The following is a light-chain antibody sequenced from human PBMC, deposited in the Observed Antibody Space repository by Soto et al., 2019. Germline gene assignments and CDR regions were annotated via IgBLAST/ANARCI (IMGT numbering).Light chain of an antibody. V-gene: IGKV3-20*01. Sequence: EIVLTLSPGTLSLSPGERATLSCRASQTVSSFYLAWYQQKPGQAPRLLIYGASSRATGIPDRLSGRGSGTDFTLTISRLEPEDFAVYYCHQYGSSPRTFGQGNKVDIK. CDR2: GAS. CDR1: QTVSSFY. CDR3: HQYGSSPRT. J-gene: IGKJ1*01.